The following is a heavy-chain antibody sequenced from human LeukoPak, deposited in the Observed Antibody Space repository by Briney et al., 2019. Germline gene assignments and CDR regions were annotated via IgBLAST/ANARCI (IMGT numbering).Heavy chain of an antibody. CDR3: AREGAYYDY. Sequence: QPGGSLRLSCAASGFTFSRFPMHWVRQAPGKGLEYVSAISSDGGATYYANSVKGRFTISRDNSKNTLYLQMGSLRAEDMAVYYCAREGAYYDYSGQGTLVTVSS. D-gene: IGHD3-16*01. CDR2: ISSDGGAT. J-gene: IGHJ4*02. CDR1: GFTFSRFP. V-gene: IGHV3-64*01.